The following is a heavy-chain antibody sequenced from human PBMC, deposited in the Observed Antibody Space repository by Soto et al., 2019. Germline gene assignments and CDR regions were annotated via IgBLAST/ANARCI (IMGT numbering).Heavy chain of an antibody. CDR2: IYYSGST. CDR1: GGSISSYY. J-gene: IGHJ1*01. D-gene: IGHD4-4*01. CDR3: ARYTVLPTDPAEYFQH. V-gene: IGHV4-59*01. Sequence: QVQLQESGPGLVKPSETLSLTCTVSGGSISSYYWSWIRQPPGKGLEWIGYIYYSGSTNYNPSLQRRVTIAVDTSKHQFSLKLSSVNAADTDVYYCARYTVLPTDPAEYFQHWGQGTLVTVSS.